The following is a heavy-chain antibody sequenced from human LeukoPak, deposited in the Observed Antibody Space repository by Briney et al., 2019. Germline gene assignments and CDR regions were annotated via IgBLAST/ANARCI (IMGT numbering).Heavy chain of an antibody. CDR3: AKDPYTAMVTDYYYMDV. J-gene: IGHJ6*03. Sequence: PGRSLRLSCAASGFTFSSYGMHWVRQAPGKGLEWVAVIGYDGSNKYYADSVKGRFTISRDNSKNTLYLQMNSLRAEDTAVYYCAKDPYTAMVTDYYYMDVWGKGTTVTVSS. CDR2: IGYDGSNK. CDR1: GFTFSSYG. V-gene: IGHV3-33*06. D-gene: IGHD5-18*01.